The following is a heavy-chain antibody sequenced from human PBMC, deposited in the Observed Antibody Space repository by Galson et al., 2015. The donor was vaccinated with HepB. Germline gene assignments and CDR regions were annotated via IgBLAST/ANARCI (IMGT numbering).Heavy chain of an antibody. CDR1: GESFKDFF. J-gene: IGHJ4*02. V-gene: IGHV4-34*01. Sequence: SETLSLTCAVSGESFKDFFWTWIRQPPGKGLEWLGEINHSGATNYSPSLKRRLTTSVDTSKSQFSLSLTSVTAADAGVYYCARRRGPLRRRTLREWAAVTGSRLDYWGQGSMVTVSS. CDR3: ARRRGPLRRRTLREWAAVTGSRLDY. D-gene: IGHD6-19*01. CDR2: INHSGAT.